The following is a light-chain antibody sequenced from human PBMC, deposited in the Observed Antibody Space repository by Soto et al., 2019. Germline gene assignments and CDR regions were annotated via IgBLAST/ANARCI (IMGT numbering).Light chain of an antibody. V-gene: IGKV1-5*01. CDR3: QQYNNFWT. CDR1: QSISSW. J-gene: IGKJ1*01. CDR2: DAS. Sequence: DIEMTQSPSALSASVGERVTITCRASQSISSWLSWYQQKPGKAPRLLINDASYLERGVPSRFSSSGSGTEFTLTISDLQPDDLATYYCQQYNNFWTFGPGTKVEI.